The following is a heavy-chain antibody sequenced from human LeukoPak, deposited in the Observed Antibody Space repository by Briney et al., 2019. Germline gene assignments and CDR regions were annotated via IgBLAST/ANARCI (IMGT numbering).Heavy chain of an antibody. J-gene: IGHJ4*02. V-gene: IGHV3-30*02. CDR2: IQYDGSNK. Sequence: GGSLRLSCAASGFTFSTYGMHWVRQAPGKGLEWVAIIQYDGSNKHYVDSVQGRFTISRDNSKNTLYLQMNSLRTEDTAVYYCAKERYSSSSLFAITPFDYWGQGTLVTVSS. CDR3: AKERYSSSSLFAITPFDY. D-gene: IGHD6-13*01. CDR1: GFTFSTYG.